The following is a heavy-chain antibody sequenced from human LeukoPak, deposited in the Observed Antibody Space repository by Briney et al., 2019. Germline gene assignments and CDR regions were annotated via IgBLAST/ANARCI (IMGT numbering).Heavy chain of an antibody. V-gene: IGHV3-53*01. CDR3: AGEMYYYDSSGYYAP. Sequence: GGSLRLSCAASGFTVSSNYMSWVRQAPGKRLEWVSVIYIGGSTYYADSVKGGFTISRDNSKTTLYLQMNSLRAEDTAVYYCAGEMYYYDSSGYYAPWGQGTLVTVSS. J-gene: IGHJ5*02. D-gene: IGHD3-22*01. CDR2: IYIGGST. CDR1: GFTVSSNY.